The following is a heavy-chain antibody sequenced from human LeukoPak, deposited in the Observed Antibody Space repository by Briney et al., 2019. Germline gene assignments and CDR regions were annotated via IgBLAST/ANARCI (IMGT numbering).Heavy chain of an antibody. J-gene: IGHJ4*02. CDR1: GYSFATYW. CDR3: ARQRGTGWYDY. CDR2: IYPGDSDT. V-gene: IGHV5-51*01. Sequence: PGESLKISCQGSGYSFATYWNAWVRQMPGEGLEWMGIIYPGDSDTTYSPSFQGQVTISADRSATSAHLQWTSLKASDTAIYYCARQRGTGWYDYWGQGTLVTVSS. D-gene: IGHD6-19*01.